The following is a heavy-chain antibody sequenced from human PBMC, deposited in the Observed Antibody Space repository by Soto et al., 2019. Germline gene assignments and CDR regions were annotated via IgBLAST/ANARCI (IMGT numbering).Heavy chain of an antibody. CDR1: GYTYTSNG. Sequence: GASVKVSCKASGYTYTSNGMSWVRQAQGQGLEWVGWISAYNGNSNYAQKYHGRVTMTTDTSTNTAYMEMSSLRSDDTAVYYCARIADCSTTSCSFPSRFHIRGYYYYYGLDVWGQGTTVTVSS. V-gene: IGHV1-18*01. CDR2: ISAYNGNS. CDR3: ARIADCSTTSCSFPSRFHIRGYYYYYGLDV. D-gene: IGHD2-2*01. J-gene: IGHJ6*02.